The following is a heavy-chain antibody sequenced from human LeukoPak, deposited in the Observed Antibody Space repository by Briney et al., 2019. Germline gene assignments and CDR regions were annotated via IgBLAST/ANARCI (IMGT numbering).Heavy chain of an antibody. CDR2: IYHSGST. J-gene: IGHJ3*02. V-gene: IGHV4-38-2*02. CDR3: ARVAVVAATTPDAFDI. D-gene: IGHD2-15*01. CDR1: GYSISSGYY. Sequence: SETLSLTCTVSGYSISSGYYWGWIRQPPGKGLEWIGRIYHSGSTYYNPSLKSRVTISVDTSKNQFSLKLSSVTAADTAVYYCARVAVVAATTPDAFDIWGQGTMVTVSS.